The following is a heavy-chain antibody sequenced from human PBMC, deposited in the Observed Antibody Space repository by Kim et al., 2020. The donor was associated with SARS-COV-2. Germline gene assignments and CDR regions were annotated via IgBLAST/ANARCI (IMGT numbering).Heavy chain of an antibody. V-gene: IGHV3-15*01. J-gene: IGHJ6*02. Sequence: GGSLRLSCAASGFTFSNAWMSWVRQAPGKGLEWVGRAQTKGDGGTIDYAAPVEDRLTILRDDPNATLFLQMNSLKTDATAVYYCSTGGKGDVVDVWGQGTTVTVSS. D-gene: IGHD3-16*01. CDR1: GFTFSNAW. CDR3: STGGKGDVVDV. CDR2: AQTKGDGGTI.